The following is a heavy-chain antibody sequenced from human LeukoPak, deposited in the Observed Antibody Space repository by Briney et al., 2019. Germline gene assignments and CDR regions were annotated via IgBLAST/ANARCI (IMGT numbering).Heavy chain of an antibody. D-gene: IGHD1-1*01. V-gene: IGHV3-74*01. Sequence: GGSLRLSCAASGFTFSSYWMHWVRQAPGKGLVWVSRINSDGSSTSYADSVKGRFTISRDNAKNSLYLQMNSLRAEDTAVYYCARVGERVEAFDIWGQGTMVTVSS. CDR2: INSDGSST. CDR1: GFTFSSYW. J-gene: IGHJ3*02. CDR3: ARVGERVEAFDI.